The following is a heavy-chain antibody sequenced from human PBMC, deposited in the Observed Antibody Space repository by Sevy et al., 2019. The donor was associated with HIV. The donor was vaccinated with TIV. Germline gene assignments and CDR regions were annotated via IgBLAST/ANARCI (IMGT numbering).Heavy chain of an antibody. CDR1: GFTFSTYD. CDR3: ARGRKTTQEWLEELDYYYGVDV. V-gene: IGHV3-30*02. CDR2: IRYDGSNK. Sequence: GGSLRLSCAASGFTFSTYDMHWVRQAPGKGLEWVAYIRYDGSNKYYADCVRGRFTISRDNSKNTLYLQMNSLRAEDTAVYYCARGRKTTQEWLEELDYYYGVDVWGQGTTVTVSS. J-gene: IGHJ6*02. D-gene: IGHD2-8*01.